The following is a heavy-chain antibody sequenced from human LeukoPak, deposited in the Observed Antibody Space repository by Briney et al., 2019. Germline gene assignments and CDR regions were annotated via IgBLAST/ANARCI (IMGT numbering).Heavy chain of an antibody. Sequence: PSETLSLTCAVYGGSFSGYYWSWIRQPPGKGLEWIGEINHSGSTNYNPSLKSRVTISVDTSKNQFSLKLSSVTAADTAVYYCASAVGSVNYDSSGYRRAPFDYWGQGTLVTVSS. J-gene: IGHJ4*02. CDR1: GGSFSGYY. CDR2: INHSGST. D-gene: IGHD3-22*01. CDR3: ASAVGSVNYDSSGYRRAPFDY. V-gene: IGHV4-34*01.